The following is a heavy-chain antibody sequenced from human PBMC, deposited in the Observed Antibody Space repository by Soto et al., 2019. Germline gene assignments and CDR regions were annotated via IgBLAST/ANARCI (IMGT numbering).Heavy chain of an antibody. CDR1: GFTFSVSA. Sequence: DVQLVESGGGLVKPGGSLRLSCEASGFTFSVSAMNWVRQAPGKGLEWVSSINGGSTSVHYADSVKGRFTISRDNDTNSLSLQLNNLRVEDTAVYYCARGGGRLNYWGQGTLVSLSS. D-gene: IGHD2-15*01. CDR3: ARGGGRLNY. V-gene: IGHV3-21*02. J-gene: IGHJ4*02. CDR2: INGGSTSV.